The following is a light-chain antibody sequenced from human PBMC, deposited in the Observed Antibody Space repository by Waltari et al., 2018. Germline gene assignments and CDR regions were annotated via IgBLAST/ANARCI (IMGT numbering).Light chain of an antibody. CDR3: QSYDGSLSASI. V-gene: IGLV1-40*01. Sequence: QSVLTQPPSMSGAPGQRVTISCTGSSSNIGAGYDVHWYQQLPGTAPKLLIYSDESRRSGGPDRFSGSKSGTSASLAIAGLQAEDEADYYCQSYDGSLSASIFGGGTKLTVL. J-gene: IGLJ2*01. CDR2: SDE. CDR1: SSNIGAGYD.